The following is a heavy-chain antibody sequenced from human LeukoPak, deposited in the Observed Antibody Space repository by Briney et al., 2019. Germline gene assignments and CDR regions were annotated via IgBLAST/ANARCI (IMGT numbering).Heavy chain of an antibody. CDR1: GFTFSNHW. D-gene: IGHD3-3*01. J-gene: IGHJ4*02. V-gene: IGHV3-7*04. CDR2: IKQDGSEA. CDR3: TRVEWMGRMDY. Sequence: GGSLRLSCAASGFTFSNHWMSWVRQAPGKGLEWVANIKQDGSEAYDGDSVKGRFTISRDNAKNSLYLQMNSLRAEDTAVYYCTRVEWMGRMDYWGQGTLITVSS.